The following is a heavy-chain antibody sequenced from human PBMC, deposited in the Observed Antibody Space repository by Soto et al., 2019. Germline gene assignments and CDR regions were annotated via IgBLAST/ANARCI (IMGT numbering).Heavy chain of an antibody. CDR3: ASQQGVLRYFDWLFQFDY. CDR2: INAGNGNT. CDR1: GYTFTSYA. Sequence: ASVKVSCKASGYTFTSYAMHWVRQAPGQRLEWMGWINAGNGNTKYSQKFQGRVTITRDTSASTAYMELSSLRSEDTAVYYCASQQGVLRYFDWLFQFDYWGQGTLVTVSS. D-gene: IGHD3-9*01. V-gene: IGHV1-3*01. J-gene: IGHJ4*02.